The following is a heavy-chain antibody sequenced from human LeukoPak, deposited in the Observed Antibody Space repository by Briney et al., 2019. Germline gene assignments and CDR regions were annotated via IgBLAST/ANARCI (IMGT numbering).Heavy chain of an antibody. CDR3: ARDGRAGSLFAY. V-gene: IGHV4-59*01. J-gene: IGHJ4*02. CDR2: TSSIGRT. Sequence: PSETLSLTCTVSGGSIDIYYWNWIRQSPGKGLEWIGFTSSIGRTNANPSLKSRVTISVDTSKNQFSLKLSSVTAADTAIYYCARDGRAGSLFAYWGQGTLVTVSS. D-gene: IGHD6-19*01. CDR1: GGSIDIYY.